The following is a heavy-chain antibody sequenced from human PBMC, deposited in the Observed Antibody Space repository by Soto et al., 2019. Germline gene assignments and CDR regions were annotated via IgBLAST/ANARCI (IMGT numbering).Heavy chain of an antibody. CDR3: ARGHSTDCSNGVCSFFYNHEMDV. J-gene: IGHJ6*02. CDR2: INPKSGGT. V-gene: IGHV1-2*04. D-gene: IGHD2-8*01. Sequence: ASVKVYCTASGYTFTSYDINWVRQATGQGLEWMGWINPKSGGTSTAQKFQGWVTMTRDRSISTVYMELTRLRSDDTAVYFCARGHSTDCSNGVCSFFYNHEMDVWGQGTTVTVSS. CDR1: GYTFTSYD.